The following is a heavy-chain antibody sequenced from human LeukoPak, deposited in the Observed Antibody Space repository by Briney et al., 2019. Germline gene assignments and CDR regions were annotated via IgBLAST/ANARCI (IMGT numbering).Heavy chain of an antibody. Sequence: SQTLSLTCTVSGGSISSGDYYWSWIRQPPGKGLEWIGYIYYSGSTNYNPSLKSRVTISVDTSKNQFSLKLSSVTAADTAVYYCARDSVIVVVTATTYYGMDVWGQGTTVTVSS. CDR1: GGSISSGDYY. D-gene: IGHD2-21*02. CDR2: IYYSGST. V-gene: IGHV4-61*08. J-gene: IGHJ6*02. CDR3: ARDSVIVVVTATTYYGMDV.